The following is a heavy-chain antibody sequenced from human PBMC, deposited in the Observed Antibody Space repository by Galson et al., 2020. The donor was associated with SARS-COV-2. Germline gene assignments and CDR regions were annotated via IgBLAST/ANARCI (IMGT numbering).Heavy chain of an antibody. Sequence: GGSLRLSCVASGFTVRGNYINWVRQAPGRGLEWLSVIYSGGNTYYADSVKGRFIISRDNSNNTVYLQMNSLRVDDTAVYYCARDMEGYCGGTRCQTRNGGDVGGQGT. V-gene: IGHV3-53*01. CDR1: GFTVRGNY. CDR3: ARDMEGYCGGTRCQTRNGGDV. CDR2: IYSGGNT. J-gene: IGHJ6*01. D-gene: IGHD2-21*01.